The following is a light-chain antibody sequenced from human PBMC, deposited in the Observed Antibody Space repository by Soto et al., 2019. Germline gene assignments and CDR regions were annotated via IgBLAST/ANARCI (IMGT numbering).Light chain of an antibody. J-gene: IGKJ1*01. CDR3: QQYNNWPQT. CDR1: QSVATSQ. Sequence: EIVLTQSPGTLSLSQGERATLFCRASQSVATSQLAWYQQKPGQAPRLLIYGASTRATGIPARFSGSGSGTEFTLTISSLQSEDFAVYYCQQYNNWPQTFGQGTRWIS. CDR2: GAS. V-gene: IGKV3-15*01.